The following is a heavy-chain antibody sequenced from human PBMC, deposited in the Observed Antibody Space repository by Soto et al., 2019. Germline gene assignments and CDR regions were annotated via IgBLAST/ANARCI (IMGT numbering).Heavy chain of an antibody. Sequence: LRLSCAASEFTFRSYWMHWIRQAPGEGLEWVAVMSPGGNSQYYADSVKGRFTISRDTSKSTLYLQMTSLRAEDTAVYYCATPPVAGTGDFDYWGQGTLVTVSS. V-gene: IGHV3-30-3*01. CDR1: EFTFRSYW. CDR2: MSPGGNSQ. J-gene: IGHJ4*02. CDR3: ATPPVAGTGDFDY. D-gene: IGHD6-19*01.